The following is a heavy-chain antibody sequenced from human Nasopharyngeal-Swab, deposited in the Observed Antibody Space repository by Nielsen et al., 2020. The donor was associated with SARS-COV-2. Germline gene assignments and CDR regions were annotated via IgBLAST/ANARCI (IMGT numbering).Heavy chain of an antibody. CDR1: GYTFTGYY. Sequence: ASVKVSCKASGYTFTGYYMHWVRQAPGQGLEWMGWINPNSGGTNYAQKFQGWVTMTRDTSISTAYMELSSLRSEDTAVYYCARATRGLADIVLMVYTMVYYGMDVWGQGTTVTVSS. D-gene: IGHD2-8*01. CDR3: ARATRGLADIVLMVYTMVYYGMDV. V-gene: IGHV1-2*04. J-gene: IGHJ6*02. CDR2: INPNSGGT.